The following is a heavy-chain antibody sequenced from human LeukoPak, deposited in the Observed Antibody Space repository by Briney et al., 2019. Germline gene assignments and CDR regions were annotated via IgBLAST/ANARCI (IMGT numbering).Heavy chain of an antibody. D-gene: IGHD3-10*01. J-gene: IGHJ5*02. Sequence: SETLSLTCTVPGGFISSYYWSWIRQPPGKGLEWIGYIYYSGSTNYNPPLKSRVTISVDTSKNQFSLKLSSVTAADTAVYYCARTIMVRGVIEFDPWGQGTLVTVSS. CDR2: IYYSGST. V-gene: IGHV4-59*08. CDR3: ARTIMVRGVIEFDP. CDR1: GGFISSYY.